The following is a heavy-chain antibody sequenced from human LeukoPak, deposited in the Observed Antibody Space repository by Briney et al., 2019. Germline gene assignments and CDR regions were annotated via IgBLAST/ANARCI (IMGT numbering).Heavy chain of an antibody. CDR2: IYYSGST. D-gene: IGHD4-17*01. CDR1: GGSISRYY. J-gene: IGHJ5*02. V-gene: IGHV4-59*01. Sequence: PSETLSLTCTASGGSISRYYWSWIRQPPGKGLEWIGYIYYSGSTNYNPSLKSRVTISVDTSKNQSSLKLRSVTAADTAVYYCARQVTTVTAGDWFDPWGQGTLVTVSS. CDR3: ARQVTTVTAGDWFDP.